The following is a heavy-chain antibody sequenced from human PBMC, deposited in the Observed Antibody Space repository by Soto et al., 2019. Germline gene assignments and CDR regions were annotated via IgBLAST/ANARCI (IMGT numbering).Heavy chain of an antibody. CDR3: TSHLGDLSFPRAFDI. Sequence: EVQLVESGGGLVQPGGSLKLSCAASGFTVSGSAVHWVRQASGKGLEWVGRIRSKTNSYATAYAASVKGRFTISRDDSKNTAYLQMNSLKTEDTAVNYCTSHLGDLSFPRAFDIWGQGTMVTVSS. J-gene: IGHJ3*02. CDR2: IRSKTNSYAT. D-gene: IGHD3-16*02. CDR1: GFTVSGSA. V-gene: IGHV3-73*01.